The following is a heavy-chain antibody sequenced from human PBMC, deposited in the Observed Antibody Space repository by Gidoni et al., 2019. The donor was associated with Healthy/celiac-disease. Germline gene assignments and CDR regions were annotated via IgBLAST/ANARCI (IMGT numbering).Heavy chain of an antibody. J-gene: IGHJ4*02. D-gene: IGHD1-26*01. CDR3: ASELVGATYYFDY. Sequence: QVQLVQSGAEVKKPGSSLKASCKASGGTFSSYAIRWVRQAPGQGLEWMGGIIPIFGTANYAQKFQGRVTITADESTSTAYMELSSLRSEDTAVYYCASELVGATYYFDYWGQGTLVTVSS. CDR2: IIPIFGTA. V-gene: IGHV1-69*01. CDR1: GGTFSSYA.